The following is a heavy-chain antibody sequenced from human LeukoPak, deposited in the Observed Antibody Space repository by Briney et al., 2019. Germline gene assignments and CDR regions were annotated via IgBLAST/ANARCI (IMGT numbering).Heavy chain of an antibody. J-gene: IGHJ4*02. Sequence: SETLSLTCTVSGGSISSSSYYWGWIRQPPGTGLEWIGSIYYSGSTYYNPSLKSRVTISVDTSKNQFSLKLSSVTAADTAVYYCAKVYVWNEYYFDYWGQGTLVTVSS. CDR2: IYYSGST. CDR3: AKVYVWNEYYFDY. V-gene: IGHV4-39*07. D-gene: IGHD1-1*01. CDR1: GGSISSSSYY.